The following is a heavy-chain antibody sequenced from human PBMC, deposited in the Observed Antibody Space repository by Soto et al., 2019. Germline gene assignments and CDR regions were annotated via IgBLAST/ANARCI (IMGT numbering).Heavy chain of an antibody. Sequence: EVQVVESGGDLVQPGGSLRLSCAASGFNVNSDYMNWVRQAPGKGLEWVSVIYSDGSTYYADSVKGRFSISRDNSKNMLNLEMSSLRAEETAVYYCARDPGLRNGMSAWGQGTTVTVSS. CDR2: IYSDGST. CDR1: GFNVNSDY. CDR3: ARDPGLRNGMSA. J-gene: IGHJ6*02. V-gene: IGHV3-66*01.